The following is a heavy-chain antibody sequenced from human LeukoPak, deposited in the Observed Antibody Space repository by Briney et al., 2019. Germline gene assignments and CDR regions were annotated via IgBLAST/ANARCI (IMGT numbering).Heavy chain of an antibody. CDR2: IYPGDSDT. Sequence: GESLKISCKASVFSFTNYWIAWVRQMPGKGLEWMGIIYPGDSDTRYSPSFQGQVTISADKSISTAYLQWSSLRASDTAMYYCARTWTPTSGSDCWGQGTLVAVSS. D-gene: IGHD3-10*01. J-gene: IGHJ4*02. CDR3: ARTWTPTSGSDC. V-gene: IGHV5-51*01. CDR1: VFSFTNYW.